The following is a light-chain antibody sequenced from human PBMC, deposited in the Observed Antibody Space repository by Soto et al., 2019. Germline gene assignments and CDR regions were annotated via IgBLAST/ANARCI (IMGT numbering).Light chain of an antibody. V-gene: IGKV3-15*01. CDR3: QQYNNWPWYT. J-gene: IGKJ2*01. CDR1: KSLDGN. CDR2: ATS. Sequence: EIVMTQSPATLSVSPGQRATLSCRASKSLDGNLAWYQQKPGQAPRLLIYATSTRATGIPARFSGSGSGTEFTLTISSLQSEDFAVYYCQQYNNWPWYTFGQGTKLEIK.